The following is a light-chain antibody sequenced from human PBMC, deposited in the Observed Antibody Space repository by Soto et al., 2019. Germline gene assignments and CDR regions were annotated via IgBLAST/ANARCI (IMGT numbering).Light chain of an antibody. CDR3: LQSYNIPIT. Sequence: DSQMTQSPSSLSASVGDRVTITCRASQSVSTYLNWYQQRPGKAPNLLIYAASSLQSGVPSRFSGSGSGTDFTLTISSLQPEDFATYYCLQSYNIPITFGQGTRLEIK. J-gene: IGKJ5*01. CDR1: QSVSTY. V-gene: IGKV1-39*01. CDR2: AAS.